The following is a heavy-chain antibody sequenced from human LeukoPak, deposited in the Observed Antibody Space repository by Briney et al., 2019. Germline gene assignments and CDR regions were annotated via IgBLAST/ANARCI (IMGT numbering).Heavy chain of an antibody. D-gene: IGHD3-16*02. V-gene: IGHV3-7*01. Sequence: PGGSLRLSCAASGFTFSSYWMSWVRQAPGKGLEWVAKIKQDGSEKYYVDSVKGRFTISRDNAKNSLYLQMNSLRAEDTAVYYCARDDDYVWGSYRSWGQGTLVTVSS. CDR2: IKQDGSEK. CDR1: GFTFSSYW. J-gene: IGHJ5*02. CDR3: ARDDDYVWGSYRS.